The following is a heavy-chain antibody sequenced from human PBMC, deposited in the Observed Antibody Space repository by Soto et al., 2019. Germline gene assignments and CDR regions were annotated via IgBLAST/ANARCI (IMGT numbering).Heavy chain of an antibody. CDR2: INACNGNT. CDR3: ASGPTVTSSPAAGGGALDY. D-gene: IGHD2-15*01. Sequence: QVQLVQSGAEEKKPGASVKVSCKASGYTFTSYAMHWVRQAPGQRLEWMGWINACNGNTKYSQKFQGRVTITRDTSGSTAHMELSSLGSDETAVYYCASGPTVTSSPAAGGGALDYWGQGTLVTVSS. CDR1: GYTFTSYA. J-gene: IGHJ4*02. V-gene: IGHV1-3*05.